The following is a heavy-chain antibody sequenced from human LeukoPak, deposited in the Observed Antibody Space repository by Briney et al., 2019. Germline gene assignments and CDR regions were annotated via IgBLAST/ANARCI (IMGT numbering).Heavy chain of an antibody. CDR3: VSPGVYYDSSGYYPFDY. J-gene: IGHJ4*02. CDR1: GYTFTSYD. V-gene: IGHV1-8*01. D-gene: IGHD3-22*01. CDR2: MNPNSGNT. Sequence: ASVKVSCKASGYTFTSYDINWVRQATGQGLEWMGWMNPNSGNTGYAQKFQGRVTMTRNTSIRTAYMELSSLRSEDTAMYYCVSPGVYYDSSGYYPFDYWGQGTLVTVSS.